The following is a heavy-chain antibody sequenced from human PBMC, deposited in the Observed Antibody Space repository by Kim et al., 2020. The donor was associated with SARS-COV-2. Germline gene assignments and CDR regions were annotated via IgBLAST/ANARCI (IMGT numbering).Heavy chain of an antibody. D-gene: IGHD3-22*01. V-gene: IGHV3-53*01. Sequence: GRFTISRDNSKNTLYLQMNSLRAEDTAVYYCARAPAFAHYYDSSGYAFDIWGQGTMVTVSS. CDR3: ARAPAFAHYYDSSGYAFDI. J-gene: IGHJ3*02.